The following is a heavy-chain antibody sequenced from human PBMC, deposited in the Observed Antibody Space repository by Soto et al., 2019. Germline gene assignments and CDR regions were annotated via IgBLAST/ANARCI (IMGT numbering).Heavy chain of an antibody. Sequence: GGSLRLSCVASGFTFDTYGIHWVRQAPGRGLQWVALISYEGSNTYYADSVRGRFTISRDNSKNTLYLQMNTLRPEDTGVYYCARVTPGNNLYYFSGLDFWGQGTSVTVSS. J-gene: IGHJ6*02. CDR3: ARVTPGNNLYYFSGLDF. D-gene: IGHD1-1*01. CDR2: ISYEGSNT. CDR1: GFTFDTYG. V-gene: IGHV3-30-3*01.